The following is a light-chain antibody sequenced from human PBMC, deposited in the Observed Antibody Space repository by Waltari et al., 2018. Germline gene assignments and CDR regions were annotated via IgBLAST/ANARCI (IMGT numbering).Light chain of an antibody. CDR2: AAS. V-gene: IGKV3-20*01. Sequence: EIVLTQSPGTLSLSPGERATLSCRASQSVSRALAWYQQKPGQAPRLLIYAASTRATGVPDRFSGSGSGTDFSLTISRLDPEDFAVYYCQHYVHLPVTFGQGTKVEI. J-gene: IGKJ1*01. CDR1: QSVSRA. CDR3: QHYVHLPVT.